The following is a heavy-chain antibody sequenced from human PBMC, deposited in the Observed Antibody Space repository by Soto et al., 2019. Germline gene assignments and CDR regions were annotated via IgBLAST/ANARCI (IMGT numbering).Heavy chain of an antibody. CDR1: GGSISSYS. CDR2: IYYSGST. J-gene: IGHJ6*02. V-gene: IGHV4-59*01. D-gene: IGHD3-3*01. Sequence: SGTLSLTCTVSGGSISSYSWSWIRQPPGKGLEWIGYIYYSGSTNYNPSLKSRVTISVDTSTNQFSLKLSSVTAADTAVYYYAGVTFFYGLDDWGQGTAVTVSS. CDR3: AGVTFFYGLDD.